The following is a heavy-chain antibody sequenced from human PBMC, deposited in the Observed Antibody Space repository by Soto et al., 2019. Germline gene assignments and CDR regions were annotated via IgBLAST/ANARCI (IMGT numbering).Heavy chain of an antibody. CDR3: AKILAEAGTDW. V-gene: IGHV3-23*01. J-gene: IGHJ4*02. Sequence: PGGSLRLSCAASGFTFSRSPMSWVRQVPGKGLEWVSSVSGSGSNTYYIDSVKGRFTISRDNSKNTLYLQMNSLRAEDSAVYYCAKILAEAGTDWWGQGALVTVSS. D-gene: IGHD6-13*01. CDR1: GFTFSRSP. CDR2: VSGSGSNT.